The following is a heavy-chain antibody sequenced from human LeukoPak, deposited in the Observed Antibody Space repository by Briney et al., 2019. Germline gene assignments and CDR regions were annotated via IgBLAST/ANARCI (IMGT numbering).Heavy chain of an antibody. Sequence: ASVKVSCKASGGTFSSYAISWVRQAPGQGLEWMGGIIPIFGTANYAQKFQGRVTITADKSTSTAYMELSSLRSEDTAVYYCARDSALDGSESYYNYWGQGTLVTVSS. CDR3: ARDSALDGSESYYNY. CDR1: GGTFSSYA. CDR2: IIPIFGTA. D-gene: IGHD3-10*01. J-gene: IGHJ4*02. V-gene: IGHV1-69*06.